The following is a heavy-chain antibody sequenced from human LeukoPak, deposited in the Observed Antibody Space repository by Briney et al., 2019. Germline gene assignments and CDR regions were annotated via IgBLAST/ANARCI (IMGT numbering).Heavy chain of an antibody. Sequence: GSLRLSCAASGFTFSSYGMHWVRQAPGKGLEWVAFIRYDGSNKYYADSVKGRFTISRDNSKNTLYLQMNSLRAEDTAVYYCAKDRRGPHYFDYWGQGTLVTVSS. CDR1: GFTFSSYG. V-gene: IGHV3-30*02. CDR3: AKDRRGPHYFDY. CDR2: IRYDGSNK. J-gene: IGHJ4*02. D-gene: IGHD5-12*01.